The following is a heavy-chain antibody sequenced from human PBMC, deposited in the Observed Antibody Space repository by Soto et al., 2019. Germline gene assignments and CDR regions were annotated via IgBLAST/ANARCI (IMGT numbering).Heavy chain of an antibody. V-gene: IGHV3-23*01. Sequence: EVQLLESGGGLVQPGGSLRLSCAGSGFTFSDYAISWVRQAPGKGLEWVSAMSGSGGSIYYADFVKGRFTISRDNSKNTVYLQMSSLRGEDTAIYYWAKTFGSNWLHDYWGRGTLVTVSS. CDR2: MSGSGGSI. J-gene: IGHJ4*02. CDR3: AKTFGSNWLHDY. D-gene: IGHD1-1*01. CDR1: GFTFSDYA.